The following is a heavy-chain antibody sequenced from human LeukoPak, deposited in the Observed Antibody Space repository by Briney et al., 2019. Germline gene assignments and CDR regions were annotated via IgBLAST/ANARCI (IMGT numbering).Heavy chain of an antibody. CDR1: GFTFTSYA. CDR3: AKAVVIVPSATPFDY. D-gene: IGHD2-2*01. CDR2: ISGSGSGGST. Sequence: GGSLRPSCAASGFTFTSYAMSWVRQAPGKGLEWVSGISGSGSGGSTYYADSVKGRFTISRDNSKITLYLQMNSLRAEDTALYYCAKAVVIVPSATPFDYWGQGTLVTVSS. J-gene: IGHJ4*02. V-gene: IGHV3-23*01.